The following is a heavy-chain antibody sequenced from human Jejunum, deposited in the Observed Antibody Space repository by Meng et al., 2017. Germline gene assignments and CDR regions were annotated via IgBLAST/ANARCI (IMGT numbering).Heavy chain of an antibody. V-gene: IGHV3-53*01. D-gene: IGHD3-22*01. CDR1: GFTVSSNY. Sequence: GGSLRLSCAASGFTVSSNYMSWVRQAPGKGLEWVSVICSGGSTYYADSVKGRFTISRDNSRNTLYLQMNSLRADDTAVYYCVREQYESRGHWGQGTLVTVSS. J-gene: IGHJ4*02. CDR3: VREQYESRGH. CDR2: ICSGGST.